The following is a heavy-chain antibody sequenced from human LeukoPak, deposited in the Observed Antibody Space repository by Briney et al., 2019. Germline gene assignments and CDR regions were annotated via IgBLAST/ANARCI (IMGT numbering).Heavy chain of an antibody. V-gene: IGHV4-59*01. CDR3: ARDYDDYRNYVDAFDI. CDR1: GGSISSYY. Sequence: PSETLSLTCTVSGGSISSYYWSWIRQPPGKGLEWIGYIYYSGSTNYNPSLKSRVTISVDTSKNQFSLKLSSVTAADTAVYYCARDYDDYRNYVDAFDIWGQGTMVTVSS. J-gene: IGHJ3*02. CDR2: IYYSGST. D-gene: IGHD4-11*01.